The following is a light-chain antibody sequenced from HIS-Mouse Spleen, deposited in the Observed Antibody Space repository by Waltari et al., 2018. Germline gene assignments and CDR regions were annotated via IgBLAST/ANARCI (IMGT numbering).Light chain of an antibody. CDR1: SSDVGSYNL. V-gene: IGLV2-23*03. J-gene: IGLJ2*01. CDR2: EGS. Sequence: QSALTQPASVSGSPGQSITISCTGTSSDVGSYNLVSWYQQHPGKAPKLMIYEGSKRPSGVSTRFSGSKSGNTASLTISVLQAEDEADYYCCSYAGSSTFEVFGGGTKLTVL. CDR3: CSYAGSSTFEV.